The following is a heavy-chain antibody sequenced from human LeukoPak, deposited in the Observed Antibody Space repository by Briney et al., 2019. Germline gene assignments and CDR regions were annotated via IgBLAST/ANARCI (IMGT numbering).Heavy chain of an antibody. J-gene: IGHJ4*02. D-gene: IGHD2/OR15-2a*01. CDR1: GFTFSSYW. V-gene: IGHV3-7*03. CDR2: IKQDGSEK. CDR3: AKGLNNMRFFDY. Sequence: GGSLRLSCAASGFTFSSYWMSWVRQAPGKGLEWVANIKQDGSEKYYVDSVKGRFTISRDNAKNSLYLHMNSLRAEDTAVYYCAKGLNNMRFFDYWGQGTLVTVSS.